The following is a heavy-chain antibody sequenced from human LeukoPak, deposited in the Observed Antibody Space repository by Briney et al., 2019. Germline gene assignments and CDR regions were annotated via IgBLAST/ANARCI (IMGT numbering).Heavy chain of an antibody. CDR3: ARTSYDYVWGSYPSYYFDY. D-gene: IGHD3-16*02. CDR1: GLTFSSYG. CDR2: IKQDGSEK. V-gene: IGHV3-7*01. Sequence: QPGGSLRLSCAASGLTFSSYGMSWVRQAPGKGLEWVANIKQDGSEKYYVDSVKGRFTISRDNAKNSLYLQMNSLRAEDTAVYYCARTSYDYVWGSYPSYYFDYWGQGTLVTVSS. J-gene: IGHJ4*02.